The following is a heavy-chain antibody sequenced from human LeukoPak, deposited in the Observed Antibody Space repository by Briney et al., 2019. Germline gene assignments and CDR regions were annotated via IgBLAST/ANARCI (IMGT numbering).Heavy chain of an antibody. V-gene: IGHV4-39*01. D-gene: IGHD5-12*01. Sequence: SETLSLTCTVSGDSISSSSSYWGWIRQPPGEGLEWIGSIYYSGSTYYNTSLKSRVTISVDTSKNQFSLKLSSVTAADTAVYYCERAWGGYSGYDFDYWGQGTLVTVSS. CDR3: ERAWGGYSGYDFDY. J-gene: IGHJ4*02. CDR2: IYYSGST. CDR1: GDSISSSSSY.